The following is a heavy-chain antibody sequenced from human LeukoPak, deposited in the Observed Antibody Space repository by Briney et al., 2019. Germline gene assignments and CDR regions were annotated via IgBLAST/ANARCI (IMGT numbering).Heavy chain of an antibody. Sequence: SVKVSCKASGGIFRTYGISWVRQAPGQGLEWVGRIVPIVGVTTYAQKFQGRVTITADKSTSTAYMELSSLRSEDTAVYYCARETGGNSASDAFDIWGQGTMVTVSS. J-gene: IGHJ3*02. CDR1: GGIFRTYG. V-gene: IGHV1-69*04. D-gene: IGHD4-23*01. CDR3: ARETGGNSASDAFDI. CDR2: IVPIVGVT.